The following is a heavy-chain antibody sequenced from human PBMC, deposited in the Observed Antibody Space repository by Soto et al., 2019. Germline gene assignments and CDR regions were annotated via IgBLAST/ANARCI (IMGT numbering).Heavy chain of an antibody. V-gene: IGHV3-7*05. CDR1: GFTFSSYW. Sequence: GGSLRLSCAASGFTFSSYWMSWVRQAPGKGLEWVANIKQDGSEKYYVDSVKGRFTISRDNAKNSLYLQMNSLRAEDTAVYYCARVGYYDSSGYVDLGYGFPLGNGMDVWGQGTTVTVSS. D-gene: IGHD3-22*01. J-gene: IGHJ6*02. CDR3: ARVGYYDSSGYVDLGYGFPLGNGMDV. CDR2: IKQDGSEK.